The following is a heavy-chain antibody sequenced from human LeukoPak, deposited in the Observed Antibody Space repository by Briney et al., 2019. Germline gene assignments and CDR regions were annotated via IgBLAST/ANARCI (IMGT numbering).Heavy chain of an antibody. CDR3: ASSATLGGLMNWFDP. V-gene: IGHV4-34*01. D-gene: IGHD3-16*01. Sequence: GSLRLSCAASGFNVGSNYMSWTRQPPGKGLEWIGEINHSGSTNYNPSLKSRVTISVDTSKNQFSLKLSSATAADTAVYYCASSATLGGLMNWFDPWGQATLVTVSS. J-gene: IGHJ5*02. CDR1: GFNVGSNY. CDR2: INHSGST.